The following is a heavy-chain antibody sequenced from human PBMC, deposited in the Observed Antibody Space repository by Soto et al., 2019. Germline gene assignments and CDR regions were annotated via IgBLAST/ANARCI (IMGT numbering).Heavy chain of an antibody. CDR1: GFTFRSSG. D-gene: IGHD3-16*01. Sequence: QVQLVESGGGVVQPGRSLRLSCAASGFTFRSSGMHWVRQAPGKGLEWVAVISYDGGNKYYGDSVRGRFNISRDNSNNTLYLEMKSLRVEDTAVYYCAKVRFGRGILSNTMDVWGQGTTVTVSS. CDR2: ISYDGGNK. V-gene: IGHV3-30*18. CDR3: AKVRFGRGILSNTMDV. J-gene: IGHJ6*01.